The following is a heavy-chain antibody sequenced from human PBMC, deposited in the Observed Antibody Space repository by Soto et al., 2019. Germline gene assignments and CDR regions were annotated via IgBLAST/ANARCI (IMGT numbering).Heavy chain of an antibody. CDR3: ARDYYYDNSGNPGAYYYGMDV. J-gene: IGHJ6*02. V-gene: IGHV4-59*01. CDR2: FYYSGST. CDR1: GGSISSYH. D-gene: IGHD3-22*01. Sequence: SETLSLTCTVSGGSISSYHWSWIRQPPGKGLEWIGYFYYSGSTKYNPSLKSRVTMSADKSKNQFSLRLKSVTAADTAVYWGARDYYYDNSGNPGAYYYGMDVWGQGTTVTVS.